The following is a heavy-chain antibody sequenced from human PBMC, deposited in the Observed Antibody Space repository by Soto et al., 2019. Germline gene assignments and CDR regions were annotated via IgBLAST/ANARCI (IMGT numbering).Heavy chain of an antibody. Sequence: PGGSLRLSCAASGFTFSSYAMSWVRQAPGKGLEKVSAISGSGGSTYYAESVKGRFTISRDNSKNTLYLQMNSLRAEDTVVYYCAKLTGGDYPESPLDWGQGTLVTVSS. V-gene: IGHV3-23*01. D-gene: IGHD4-17*01. J-gene: IGHJ4*02. CDR2: ISGSGGST. CDR1: GFTFSSYA. CDR3: AKLTGGDYPESPLD.